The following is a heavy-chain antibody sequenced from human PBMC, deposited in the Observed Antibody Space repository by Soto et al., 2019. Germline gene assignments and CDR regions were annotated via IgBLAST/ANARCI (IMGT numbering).Heavy chain of an antibody. V-gene: IGHV1-69*06. Sequence: GASVKVSCKASGGTFSSYAISWVRQAPGQGLEWMGGIIPIFGTANYAQKFQGRVTITADKSTSTAYMELSSLRSEDTAVYYCAHQGGYDSSGYYGYWGQGTLVTVSS. J-gene: IGHJ4*02. CDR3: AHQGGYDSSGYYGY. CDR2: IIPIFGTA. CDR1: GGTFSSYA. D-gene: IGHD3-22*01.